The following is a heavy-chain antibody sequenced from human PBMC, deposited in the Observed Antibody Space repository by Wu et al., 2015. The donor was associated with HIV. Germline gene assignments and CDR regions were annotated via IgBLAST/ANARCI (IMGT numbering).Heavy chain of an antibody. CDR3: ARGGYKYGTRLQL. CDR1: GYSFNTYG. J-gene: IGHJ1*01. Sequence: QVQLVQSGTEVKKPGASVKVSCKASGYSFNTYGINWVRQAPGQGLEWMGWISANNGNTESTQRLQGRVTMTTDTSTSTAYLEVKSLRSDDTAVYYCARGGYKYGTRLQLWGQGTLVIVSS. V-gene: IGHV1-18*01. D-gene: IGHD5-18*01. CDR2: ISANNGNT.